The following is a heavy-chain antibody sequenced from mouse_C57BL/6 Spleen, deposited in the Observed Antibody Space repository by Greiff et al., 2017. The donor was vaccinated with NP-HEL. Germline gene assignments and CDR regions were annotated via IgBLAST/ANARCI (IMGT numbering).Heavy chain of an antibody. CDR1: GYTFTDYY. Sequence: LVESGAELVRPGASVKLSCKASGYTFTDYYINWVKQRPGQGLEWIARIYPGSGNTYYNEKFKGKATLTAEKSSSTAYMQLSSLTSEDSAVYFCARDDYGNYNAMDYWGQGTSVTVSS. CDR2: IYPGSGNT. J-gene: IGHJ4*01. CDR3: ARDDYGNYNAMDY. V-gene: IGHV1-76*01. D-gene: IGHD2-1*01.